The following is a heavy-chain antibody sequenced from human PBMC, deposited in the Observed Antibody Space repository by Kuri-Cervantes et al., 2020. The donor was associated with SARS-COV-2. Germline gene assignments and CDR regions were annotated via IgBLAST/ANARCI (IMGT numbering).Heavy chain of an antibody. CDR1: GFTFSSYW. Sequence: ETLSLTCAASGFTFSSYWMSWVRQAPGKGLEWVANIKQDGSEKYYVDSVKGRFTISRDNAKNSLYLQMNSLRAEDTAVYYYARVRGGGRAAAGLDYWGQGTLVTVSS. CDR2: IKQDGSEK. J-gene: IGHJ4*02. CDR3: ARVRGGGRAAAGLDY. D-gene: IGHD6-13*01. V-gene: IGHV3-7*01.